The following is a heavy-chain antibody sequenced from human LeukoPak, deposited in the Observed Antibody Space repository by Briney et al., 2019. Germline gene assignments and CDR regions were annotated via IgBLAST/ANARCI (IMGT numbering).Heavy chain of an antibody. CDR2: IIPILGIA. CDR3: ARGPLEWLLGESYYFAY. J-gene: IGHJ4*02. D-gene: IGHD3-3*01. V-gene: IGHV1-69*04. Sequence: ASVKVSCKASGGTFSSYAISWVRQAPGQGLEWMGRIIPILGIANYAQKFQGRVTITADKSTSTAYMELSSLRSEDTAVYYCARGPLEWLLGESYYFAYWGQGTLVTVSS. CDR1: GGTFSSYA.